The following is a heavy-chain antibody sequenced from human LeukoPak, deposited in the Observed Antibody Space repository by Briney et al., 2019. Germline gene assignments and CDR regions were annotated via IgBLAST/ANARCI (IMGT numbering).Heavy chain of an antibody. D-gene: IGHD2-2*02. CDR2: IIAFNGNT. Sequence: GASVKVSCKASGYTFTSYGISRVRQAPGQGLEWMGWIIAFNGNTNYAQKLQGRVTMTTDTSTSTAYMELRSLRSDDTAVYYCARDIADIVVVPAAIRNWGQGTLVTVSS. J-gene: IGHJ4*02. CDR3: ARDIADIVVVPAAIRN. V-gene: IGHV1-18*01. CDR1: GYTFTSYG.